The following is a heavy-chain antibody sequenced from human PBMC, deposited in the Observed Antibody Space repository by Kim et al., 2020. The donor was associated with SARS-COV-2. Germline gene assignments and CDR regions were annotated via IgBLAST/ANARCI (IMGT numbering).Heavy chain of an antibody. Sequence: SETLSLTCTVSGGSISSSSYYWGWIRQPPGKGLEWIGSIYYSGSTYYNPSLKSRVTISVDTSKNQFSLKLSSVTAADTAVYYCARRDLWDAFDIWGQGT. CDR3: ARRDLWDAFDI. V-gene: IGHV4-39*01. CDR1: GGSISSSSYY. CDR2: IYYSGST. J-gene: IGHJ3*02. D-gene: IGHD2-21*01.